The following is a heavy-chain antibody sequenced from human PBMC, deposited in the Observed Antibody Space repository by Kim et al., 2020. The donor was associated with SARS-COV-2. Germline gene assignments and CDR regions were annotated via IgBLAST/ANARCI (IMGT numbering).Heavy chain of an antibody. CDR2: ISSDEQNT. CDR3: GKDTGSGRHNLRFDDYYFYGVDV. D-gene: IGHD3-10*01. CDR1: RFNFSAIA. J-gene: IGHJ6*02. V-gene: IGHV3-30*18. Sequence: GGSLRLSCAASRFNFSAIAMHWVRQAPGKGLEWVAAISSDEQNTFYAESVKGRFTISRDNSKNTLYLHMSGLRAEDTGVYYCGKDTGSGRHNLRFDDYYFYGVDVWGQGTTVTVSS.